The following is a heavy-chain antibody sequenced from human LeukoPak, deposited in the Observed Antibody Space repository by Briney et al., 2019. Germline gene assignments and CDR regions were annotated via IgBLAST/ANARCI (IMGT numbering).Heavy chain of an antibody. Sequence: SETLSLTCTVSGGSISTYYWNWIRQSPGKGLEWIGYMYYSGSTNYNPSLKSRVTISVDTSKNESSLKLSSVTAADTAVYYCARAPASTWANHFDYWGQGTLVTVSS. D-gene: IGHD7-27*01. V-gene: IGHV4-59*01. CDR2: MYYSGST. J-gene: IGHJ4*02. CDR1: GGSISTYY. CDR3: ARAPASTWANHFDY.